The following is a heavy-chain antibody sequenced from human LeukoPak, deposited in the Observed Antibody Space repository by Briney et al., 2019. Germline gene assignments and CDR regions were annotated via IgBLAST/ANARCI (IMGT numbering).Heavy chain of an antibody. J-gene: IGHJ4*02. CDR3: ARVAAAGTRSVFFSSAKYYFDY. Sequence: TGGSLRHSCAASGFTFSSYSMNWVRQAPGKGLEWVSSISSSSSYIYYADSVKGRFTISRDNAKNSLYLQMNSLRAEDTAVYYCARVAAAGTRSVFFSSAKYYFDYWGQGTLVTVSS. CDR1: GFTFSSYS. CDR2: ISSSSSYI. V-gene: IGHV3-21*01. D-gene: IGHD6-13*01.